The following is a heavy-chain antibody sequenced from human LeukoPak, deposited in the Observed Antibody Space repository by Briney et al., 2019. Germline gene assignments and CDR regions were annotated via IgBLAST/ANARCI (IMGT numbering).Heavy chain of an antibody. CDR3: ARPVDGYCSSTSCYEGEDY. CDR2: INPNSGGT. CDR1: GYTFTGYY. D-gene: IGHD2-2*03. J-gene: IGHJ4*02. V-gene: IGHV1-2*02. Sequence: ASVKVSCKASGYTFTGYYMHWVRQAPGQGLEWMGWINPNSGGTNYAQKFQGRVTMTRDTSISTAYMELSRLRSDDTAVDYCARPVDGYCSSTSCYEGEDYWGQGTLVTVSS.